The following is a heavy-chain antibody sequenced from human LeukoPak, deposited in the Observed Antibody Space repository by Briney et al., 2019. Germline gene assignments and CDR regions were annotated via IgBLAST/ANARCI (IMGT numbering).Heavy chain of an antibody. Sequence: SETLSLTCTVSNGSISSYYWSWIRQPAGKGLEWIGRIYTSGSTNYNPSFKSRVTMSVDTSKNQFSLKLNSVTAADTAVYYCARAAKSSSSGFDYWGQGTLVTVSS. CDR2: IYTSGST. D-gene: IGHD6-6*01. V-gene: IGHV4-4*07. CDR1: NGSISSYY. J-gene: IGHJ4*02. CDR3: ARAAKSSSSGFDY.